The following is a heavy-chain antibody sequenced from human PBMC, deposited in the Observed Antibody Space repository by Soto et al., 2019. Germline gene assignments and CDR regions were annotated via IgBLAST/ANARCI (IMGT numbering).Heavy chain of an antibody. Sequence: ASVKVSCKASGYTFTSYAMHWVRQAPGQRLEWMGWINAGNGNTKYSQKFQGRFTISRDNAKNTLYLQMNSLRAEDTAVYYCEISYWPVGNYWGQGIPVTVSS. CDR1: GYTFTSYA. D-gene: IGHD1-26*01. J-gene: IGHJ4*02. CDR2: INAGNGNT. CDR3: EISYWPVGNY. V-gene: IGHV1-3*01.